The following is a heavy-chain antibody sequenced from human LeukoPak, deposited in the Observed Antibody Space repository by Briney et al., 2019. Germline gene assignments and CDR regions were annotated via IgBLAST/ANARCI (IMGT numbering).Heavy chain of an antibody. CDR3: ARDGGGIVRPLIAVAGTDNWFDP. J-gene: IGHJ5*02. Sequence: GGSLRLSCAASGFTFSSYAMHWVRQAPGKGLEWVAVISYDGSNKYYADSVKGRFTISRDNSKNTLYLQMNSLRAEDTAVYYCARDGGGIVRPLIAVAGTDNWFDPWGQGTLVTVSS. V-gene: IGHV3-30*04. CDR1: GFTFSSYA. CDR2: ISYDGSNK. D-gene: IGHD6-19*01.